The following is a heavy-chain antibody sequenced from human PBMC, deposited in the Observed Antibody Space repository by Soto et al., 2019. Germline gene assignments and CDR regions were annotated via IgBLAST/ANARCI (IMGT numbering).Heavy chain of an antibody. J-gene: IGHJ3*02. CDR2: ISGSGGST. CDR1: GFTFSSYA. CDR3: AKTAGYYDSSGNDAFDI. V-gene: IGHV3-23*01. D-gene: IGHD3-22*01. Sequence: ETLRLSCAASGFTFSSYAMSWVRQAPGKGLEWVSAISGSGGSTYYADSVKGRFTISRDNSKNTLYLQMNSLRAEDTAVYYCAKTAGYYDSSGNDAFDIWRQGTMVTVSS.